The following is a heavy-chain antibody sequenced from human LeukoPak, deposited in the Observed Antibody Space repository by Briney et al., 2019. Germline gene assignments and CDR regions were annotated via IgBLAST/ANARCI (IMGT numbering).Heavy chain of an antibody. V-gene: IGHV4-39*01. D-gene: IGHD6-13*01. J-gene: IGHJ4*02. CDR2: IYYSGST. Sequence: SETLSLTCTVSGGSISSYYWGWIRQPPGKGLEWIGSIYYSGSTYYNPSLKSRVTISVDTSKNQFSLKVSSVTAADTAVYYCARQRTSSWLDSWGQGTLVTVSS. CDR1: GGSISSYY. CDR3: ARQRTSSWLDS.